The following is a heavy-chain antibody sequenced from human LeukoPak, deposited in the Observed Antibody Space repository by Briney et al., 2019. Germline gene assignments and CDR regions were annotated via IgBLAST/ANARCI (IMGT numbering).Heavy chain of an antibody. CDR3: ARDSWGRFDY. D-gene: IGHD7-27*01. J-gene: IGHJ4*02. V-gene: IGHV4-59*01. CDR2: IFQSGTT. CDR1: GDSINNYY. Sequence: PSETLSLTCTVSGDSINNYYWSWIRQPPGKGLEWIGYIFQSGTTKYNPSLKSRVTILSDVSKNQFSLNLTSVTAADTAVYYCARDSWGRFDYWGQGTLVAVSS.